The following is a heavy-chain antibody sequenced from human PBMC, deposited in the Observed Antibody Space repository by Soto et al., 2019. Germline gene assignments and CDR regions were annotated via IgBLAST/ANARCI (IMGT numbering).Heavy chain of an antibody. Sequence: PEGSLRLSCAASGFTFSSYGMHWVRQAPGKGLEWVAVIWYDGSNKYYADSVKGRFTISRDNSKNTLYLQMNSLRAEDTAVYYCARFEQLWYRYYYYGMDVWGQGTTVTVSS. J-gene: IGHJ6*02. D-gene: IGHD5-18*01. CDR2: IWYDGSNK. V-gene: IGHV3-33*01. CDR3: ARFEQLWYRYYYYGMDV. CDR1: GFTFSSYG.